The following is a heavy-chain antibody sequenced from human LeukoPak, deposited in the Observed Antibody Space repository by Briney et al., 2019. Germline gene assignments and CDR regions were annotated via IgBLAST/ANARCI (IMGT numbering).Heavy chain of an antibody. D-gene: IGHD3-22*01. V-gene: IGHV1-46*01. Sequence: GASVKVSCKASGYTFTSYYMHRVRQAPGQGLEWMGIINPSGGSTSYAQKFQGRVTMTRDTSTSTVYMELSSLRSEDTAVYYCARVPGSSGFSYTPPDYWGQGTLVTVSS. CDR2: INPSGGST. J-gene: IGHJ4*02. CDR3: ARVPGSSGFSYTPPDY. CDR1: GYTFTSYY.